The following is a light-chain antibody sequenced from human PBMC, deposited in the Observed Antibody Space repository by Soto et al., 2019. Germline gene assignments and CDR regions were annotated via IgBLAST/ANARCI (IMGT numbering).Light chain of an antibody. V-gene: IGKV1-5*03. CDR1: QRLSSW. CDR3: QRVRTYPLT. CDR2: EAS. J-gene: IGKJ4*01. Sequence: DIQMTQSPSTLSASVGDRVTIPCRASQRLSSWVAWYQQKPGKAPKLLNYEASILQSGVPSRYSGSGSGTEFTLTCSGLQADDFATCDGQRVRTYPLTFGGGTKVDI.